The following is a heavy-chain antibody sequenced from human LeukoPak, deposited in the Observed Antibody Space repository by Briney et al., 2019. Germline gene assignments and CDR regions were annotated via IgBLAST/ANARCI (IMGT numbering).Heavy chain of an antibody. CDR2: INSDGSST. V-gene: IGHV3-74*01. CDR1: GFTFSSYW. CDR3: ARAGSFYYYYYMDV. J-gene: IGHJ6*03. Sequence: GGSLRLSCAASGFTFSSYWMHWVRQAPGKGLVWVSRINSDGSSTGYADSVKGRFTISRDNAKNTLYLQMNSLRAEDTAVYYCARAGSFYYYYYMDVWGKGATVTVSS. D-gene: IGHD2-15*01.